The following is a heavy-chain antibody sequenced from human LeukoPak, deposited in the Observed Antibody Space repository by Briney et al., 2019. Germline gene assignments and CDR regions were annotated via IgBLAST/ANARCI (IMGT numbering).Heavy chain of an antibody. CDR3: ARDTVGVTDY. J-gene: IGHJ4*02. Sequence: GGSLRLSCAASGFTFSSYSMNWVRQAPGKGLEWVSSISSSSSYIYYADSVKGRFTISRDNAKNSLYLQMNSLRAEDTALYYCARDTVGVTDYWGQGTLVTVSS. CDR2: ISSSSSYI. V-gene: IGHV3-21*01. D-gene: IGHD1-26*01. CDR1: GFTFSSYS.